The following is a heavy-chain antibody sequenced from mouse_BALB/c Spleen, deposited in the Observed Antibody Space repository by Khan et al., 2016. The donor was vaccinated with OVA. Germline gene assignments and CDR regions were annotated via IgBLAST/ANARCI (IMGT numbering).Heavy chain of an antibody. D-gene: IGHD1-2*01. Sequence: EVQLVESGPGLVKPSQSLSLTCTVTGYSITSGYGWNWLRQFPGNQLEWMGYISYSGSTNYNPSLKSRISITRDTSKNQFFLQLNSVTTEDTATYYCDRTARIKYWGQGTTLTVSS. CDR2: ISYSGST. CDR3: DRTARIKY. CDR1: GYSITSGYG. V-gene: IGHV3-2*02. J-gene: IGHJ2*01.